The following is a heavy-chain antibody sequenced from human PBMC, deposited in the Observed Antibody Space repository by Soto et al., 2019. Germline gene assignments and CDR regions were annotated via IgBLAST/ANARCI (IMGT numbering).Heavy chain of an antibody. CDR3: ARERPSIAARDFDY. J-gene: IGHJ4*02. CDR1: GYTFTSYD. Sequence: QVQLVQSGAEVKKPGASVKVSCKASGYTFTSYDINWVRQATGQGLEWMGWMNPNSGNTAYAQKFKGRVTMTRNTSISTAYMELSSLRSEDTAVYYCARERPSIAARDFDYWGQGTLVTVSS. V-gene: IGHV1-8*01. CDR2: MNPNSGNT. D-gene: IGHD6-6*01.